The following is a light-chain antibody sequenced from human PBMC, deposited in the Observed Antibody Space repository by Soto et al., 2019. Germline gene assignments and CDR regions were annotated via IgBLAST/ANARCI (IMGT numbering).Light chain of an antibody. J-gene: IGKJ1*01. Sequence: EIVLTQSPGTLSLSPGERATLSCRASQSFTSTSLAWYQQKPGQAPRLLISGASRRAAGIPDRFSGSGSGTDFTLTISRLESEDLAVYYCQQYDSSPRAFGVGTRVEIK. CDR3: QQYDSSPRA. CDR1: QSFTSTS. V-gene: IGKV3-20*01. CDR2: GAS.